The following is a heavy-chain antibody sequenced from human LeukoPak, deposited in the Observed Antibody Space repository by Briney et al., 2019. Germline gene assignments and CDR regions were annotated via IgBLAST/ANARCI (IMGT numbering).Heavy chain of an antibody. V-gene: IGHV1-2*06. CDR1: GYTFTGYY. J-gene: IGHJ4*02. D-gene: IGHD1-26*01. CDR3: ARCNSGSYYFPDY. Sequence: ASVKLSCKASGYTFTGYYMHWVRQAPGQGLEWMGRINPNSGGTNYAQKFQGRVTMTRDTSISTAYMELSRLRSDYTAVYYCARCNSGSYYFPDYWGQGTLVTVSS. CDR2: INPNSGGT.